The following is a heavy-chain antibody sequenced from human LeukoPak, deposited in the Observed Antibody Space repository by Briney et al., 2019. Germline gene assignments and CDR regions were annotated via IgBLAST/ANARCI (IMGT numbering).Heavy chain of an antibody. J-gene: IGHJ4*02. CDR2: ISSSTSYI. D-gene: IGHD3-3*01. CDR3: ARDFRDSPYDFWSGPYYFDY. V-gene: IGHV3-21*01. CDR1: GFTFSSDS. Sequence: RGSLSLSRAASGFTFSSDSMNWVRQAPGKGLEWVSSISSSTSYIYYADSVKGRFTISRDNAKNSLYLQMNSLRAEDTAVYYCARDFRDSPYDFWSGPYYFDYWGQGTLVTVSS.